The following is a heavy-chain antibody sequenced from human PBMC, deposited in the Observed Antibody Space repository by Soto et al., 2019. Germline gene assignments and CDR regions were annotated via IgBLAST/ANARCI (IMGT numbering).Heavy chain of an antibody. D-gene: IGHD2-8*01. CDR1: GGSISSYY. CDR2: IYYSGST. CDR3: AGRYCTIGVCLELGYEVFDI. V-gene: IGHV4-59*01. Sequence: SETLSLTCTVSGGSISSYYWSWIRQPPGKGLEWIGYIYYSGSTNYNPSLKSRVTISVDTSKNQFSLKLSSVTAADTAVYYCAGRYCTIGVCLELGYEVFDIWGQGTIVTVS. J-gene: IGHJ3*02.